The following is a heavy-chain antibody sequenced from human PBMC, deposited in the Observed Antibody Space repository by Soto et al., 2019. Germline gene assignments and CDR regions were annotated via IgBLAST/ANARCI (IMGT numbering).Heavy chain of an antibody. V-gene: IGHV3-23*01. J-gene: IGHJ5*02. CDR2: ISGSGGST. CDR3: PQGKEPAYCGSGSYYGGWFDP. CDR1: GFTFSSYA. D-gene: IGHD3-10*01. Sequence: EVQLLESGGGLVQPGGSLRLSCAASGFTFSSYAMSWVRQAPGKGLEWVSAISGSGGSTYYADSVKGRFTISIDNSKHTAYLQVNSLRAEDTVVYYGPQGKEPAYCGSGSYYGGWFDPWGQGTLVTVSS.